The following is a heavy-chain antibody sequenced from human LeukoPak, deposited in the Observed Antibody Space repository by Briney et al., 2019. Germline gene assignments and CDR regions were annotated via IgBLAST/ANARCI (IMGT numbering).Heavy chain of an antibody. V-gene: IGHV3-23*01. CDR1: EFIFSNYA. Sequence: GGSLRLSCAASEFIFSNYAMTWVRQAPGKGLEWVSSISGSGATTYHADSVKGRFTISRDNSKNTLFLQFNSLRAEDPAVYYCAKDKATVAAKGPFDYWGQGTLVTVSS. CDR2: ISGSGATT. CDR3: AKDKATVAAKGPFDY. J-gene: IGHJ4*02. D-gene: IGHD2-15*01.